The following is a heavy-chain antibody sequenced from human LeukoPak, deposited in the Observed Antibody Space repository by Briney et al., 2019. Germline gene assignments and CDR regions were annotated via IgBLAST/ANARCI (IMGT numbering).Heavy chain of an antibody. CDR2: INWNGGST. V-gene: IGHV3-20*04. CDR3: ARVPPPFTMYYMDV. Sequence: GGSLRLSCAASGFTFDDYGMSWVRQAPGKGLEWVSGINWNGGSTGYADSVKGRFTISRDNSKNTLYLQMNSLRAEDTAIYFCARVPPPFTMYYMDVWGKGTPVIVSS. D-gene: IGHD5-24*01. CDR1: GFTFDDYG. J-gene: IGHJ6*03.